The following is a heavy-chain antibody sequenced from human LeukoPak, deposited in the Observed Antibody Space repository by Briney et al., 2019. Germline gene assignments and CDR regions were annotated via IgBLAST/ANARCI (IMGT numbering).Heavy chain of an antibody. V-gene: IGHV6-1*01. CDR3: ARALIVAHDGGYFDY. Sequence: SQTLSLTCAISGDSVSSNSAAWNWIRQSPSRGLEWLGRTYYRSKWYNDYAVSVKSRITINPDTSKNQFSLKLSSVTAADTAVYYCARALIVAHDGGYFDYWGQGTLVTVSS. CDR1: GDSVSSNSAA. CDR2: TYYRSKWYN. J-gene: IGHJ4*02. D-gene: IGHD5-12*01.